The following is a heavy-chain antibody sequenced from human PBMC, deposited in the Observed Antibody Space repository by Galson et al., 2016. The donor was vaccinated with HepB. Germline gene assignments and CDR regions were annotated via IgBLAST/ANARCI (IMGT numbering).Heavy chain of an antibody. J-gene: IGHJ4*02. V-gene: IGHV3-74*01. CDR2: IDIKGTTI. CDR1: GFIVSSYW. Sequence: SLRLSCAASGFIVSSYWMHWVRQVPGMGLVWVSRIDIKGTTINYADSVKGRFTISRDNAKNTLYLQMNSLGAEDTAVYYCVKDFGGPTDYWGQGILVTVSS. D-gene: IGHD3-10*01. CDR3: VKDFGGPTDY.